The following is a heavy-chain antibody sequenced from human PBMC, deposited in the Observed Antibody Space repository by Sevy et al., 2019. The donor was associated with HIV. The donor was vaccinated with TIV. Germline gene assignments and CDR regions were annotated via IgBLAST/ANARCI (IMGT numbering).Heavy chain of an antibody. J-gene: IGHJ4*02. CDR1: GDSVSSNSAA. D-gene: IGHD1-26*01. Sequence: TLSLTCAISGDSVSSNSAAWNWIMQSPSRGLEWLGRTYYRSKWYNDYAVSVKSRITINPDTSKNQFSLQLNSVTPEDTAVYYCARDRWELLHNYFDYWGQGTLVTVSS. CDR2: TYYRSKWYN. CDR3: ARDRWELLHNYFDY. V-gene: IGHV6-1*01.